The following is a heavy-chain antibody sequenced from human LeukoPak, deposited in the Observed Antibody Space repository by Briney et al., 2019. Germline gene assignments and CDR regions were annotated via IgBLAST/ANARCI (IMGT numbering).Heavy chain of an antibody. D-gene: IGHD4-17*01. CDR1: GGSISSYY. Sequence: PSETLSLTCTVSGGSISSYYWSWIRQPPGKGLEWIGYIYYSGSTNYNPSLKSRVTISVDTPKNQFSLKLSSVTAADTGVYYCARADYGDYGYYFDYWGQGTLVTVSS. J-gene: IGHJ4*02. V-gene: IGHV4-59*08. CDR2: IYYSGST. CDR3: ARADYGDYGYYFDY.